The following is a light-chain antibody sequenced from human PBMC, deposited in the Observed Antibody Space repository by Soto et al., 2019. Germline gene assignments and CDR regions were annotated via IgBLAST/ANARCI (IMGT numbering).Light chain of an antibody. Sequence: QRVLTQPPSATGAAGGSSPISRTGNSRDGCGYNYVSWYQQHPGKAPKLMIYEVSKRPSGVPDRFSGSKSGNTASLTISGLQAEDEADYYCSSYTTSNTRQIVFGTGTKVTVL. CDR1: SRDGCGYNY. J-gene: IGLJ1*01. CDR3: SSYTTSNTRQIV. CDR2: EVS. V-gene: IGLV2-8*01.